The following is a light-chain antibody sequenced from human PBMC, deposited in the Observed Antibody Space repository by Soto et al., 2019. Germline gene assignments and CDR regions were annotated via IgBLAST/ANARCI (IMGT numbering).Light chain of an antibody. CDR2: GAS. CDR3: QQYGSSPFT. Sequence: EVVLTQSPVTLSLSPGERATLSCRASQSVSSPYLAWYQQKPGQPPRLLIYGASSRATDIPDRFIGSGSGTEFPLTIARLAPEDFAMYYCQQYGSSPFTFGPGTKLDI. J-gene: IGKJ3*01. V-gene: IGKV3-20*01. CDR1: QSVSSPY.